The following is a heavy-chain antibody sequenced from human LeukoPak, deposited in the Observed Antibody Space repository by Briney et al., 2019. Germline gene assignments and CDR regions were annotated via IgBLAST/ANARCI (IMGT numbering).Heavy chain of an antibody. V-gene: IGHV3-7*01. CDR3: ARDSSGYQ. CDR1: GFTFSTYW. D-gene: IGHD3-22*01. CDR2: IKEDGSEK. J-gene: IGHJ4*02. Sequence: GSLRLSCAASGFTFSTYWMSWVRQAPGKGLEWVANIKEDGSEKYYGDSVKGRFTISRDNAKSSLYLEMNSLRVEDTAVYYCARDSSGYQWGQGTLVAVSS.